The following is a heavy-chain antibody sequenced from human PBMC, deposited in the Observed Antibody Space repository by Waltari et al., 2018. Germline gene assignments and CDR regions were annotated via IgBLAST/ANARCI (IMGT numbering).Heavy chain of an antibody. V-gene: IGHV4-34*01. CDR1: GGSFSGYY. Sequence: QMQLQQWGAGLLKPSETLSLTCAVYGGSFSGYYWSWIRQPRGEGLGLIGEINLSGTTTYNPSLKSRVTISVDTSKNQCSLKLCSVTAADTAVYYCVRGARYYDFWRGLIDIWGQGTMVTVSS. CDR2: INLSGTT. CDR3: VRGARYYDFWRGLIDI. D-gene: IGHD3-3*01. J-gene: IGHJ3*02.